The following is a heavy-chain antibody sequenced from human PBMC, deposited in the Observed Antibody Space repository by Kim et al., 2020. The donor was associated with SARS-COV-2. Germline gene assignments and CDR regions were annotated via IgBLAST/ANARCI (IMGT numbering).Heavy chain of an antibody. J-gene: IGHJ5*02. CDR3: ATGRVAGPPAWFDP. D-gene: IGHD2-15*01. CDR2: FNPEDGET. V-gene: IGHV1-24*01. Sequence: ASVKVSCKISGYTLTELSMHWVRQAPGQRLEWMGGFNPEDGETIYAQKFQGRVTMTEDTSTDTAYMELSSLRSEDTAVYYCATGRVAGPPAWFDPWGQGTLVSVSS. CDR1: GYTLTELS.